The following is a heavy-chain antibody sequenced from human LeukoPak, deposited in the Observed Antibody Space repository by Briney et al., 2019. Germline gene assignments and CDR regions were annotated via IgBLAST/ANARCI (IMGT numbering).Heavy chain of an antibody. CDR1: GGSISSGGYS. CDR2: IYDSGST. D-gene: IGHD3-10*01. J-gene: IGHJ4*02. V-gene: IGHV4-30-2*01. Sequence: SETLSLTCAVSGGSISSGGYSWSWIRQPPGKGLEWIGYIYDSGSTYYNPSLKSRVPISVDRSKNQFFLKLSSVTAADTAVYYCGRVQWIGSGSYYTGYYFDYWGQGTLVTVSS. CDR3: GRVQWIGSGSYYTGYYFDY.